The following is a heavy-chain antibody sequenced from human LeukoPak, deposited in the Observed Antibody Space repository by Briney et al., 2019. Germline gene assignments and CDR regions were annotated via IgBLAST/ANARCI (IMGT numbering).Heavy chain of an antibody. Sequence: PGGSLRLSCAASGFTFSDYNMSWIRQAPGKGLEWVSYISSSSYTNYADSVKGRFTISRDNAKNSLYLQMNSLRAEDTAVYYCARGAKPHYYYYYGKDVWGKGTTVTVSS. CDR2: ISSSSYT. CDR3: ARGAKPHYYYYYGKDV. D-gene: IGHD1-26*01. J-gene: IGHJ6*04. CDR1: GFTFSDYN. V-gene: IGHV3-11*06.